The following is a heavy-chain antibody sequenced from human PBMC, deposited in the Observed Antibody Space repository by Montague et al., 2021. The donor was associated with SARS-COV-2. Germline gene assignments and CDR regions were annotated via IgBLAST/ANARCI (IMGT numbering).Heavy chain of an antibody. Sequence: SLRLSCAASGFTPGDYRMTWVRQAPGKGLQWVAHINQDETAKTYVDSVKGRFTISRDNAKNSLILQMNSLKDEDTAVYYCARSPRGSGTGWLDYWGQGTLVTVSS. D-gene: IGHD3/OR15-3a*01. V-gene: IGHV3-7*01. J-gene: IGHJ4*02. CDR3: ARSPRGSGTGWLDY. CDR2: INQDETAK. CDR1: GFTPGDYR.